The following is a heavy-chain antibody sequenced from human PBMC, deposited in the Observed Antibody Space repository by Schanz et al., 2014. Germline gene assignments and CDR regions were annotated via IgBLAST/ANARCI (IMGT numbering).Heavy chain of an antibody. D-gene: IGHD3-22*01. CDR3: ARVDSSGYFFDN. CDR1: GFTFSSYA. CDR2: ISGRDGST. J-gene: IGHJ4*02. V-gene: IGHV3-23*04. Sequence: EEQLVEPGGGLVQPGGSLRLSCAASGFTFSSYAMTWVRQAPGMGLEWVSAISGRDGSTYYADSVRGRFTISRDNFKGALYLQMSSLRAEDTAVYYCARVDSSGYFFDNWGQGTRVTVSS.